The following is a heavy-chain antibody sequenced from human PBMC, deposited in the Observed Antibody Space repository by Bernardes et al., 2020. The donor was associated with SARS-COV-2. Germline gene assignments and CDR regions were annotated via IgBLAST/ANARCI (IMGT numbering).Heavy chain of an antibody. CDR3: SRRFCTYSGCHSNFYGLGV. CDR2: IWYDGSTK. V-gene: IGHV3-33*01. Sequence: GSLRIPSAAPVFTFRSYAMHWVRPAPGKGLEWVAVIWYDGSTKYYADSVKGRFVISRDNSKDSLYLQMNNLRAEDTAVYYCSRRFCTYSGCHSNFYGLGVWGQGTTVTVSS. J-gene: IGHJ6*02. D-gene: IGHD1-26*01. CDR1: VFTFRSYA.